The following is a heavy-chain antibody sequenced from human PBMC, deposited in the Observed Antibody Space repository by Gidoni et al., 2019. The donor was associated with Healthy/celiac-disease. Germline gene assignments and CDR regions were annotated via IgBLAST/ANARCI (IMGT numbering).Heavy chain of an antibody. CDR2: INPSGGST. D-gene: IGHD4-17*01. CDR1: AYTFTSSY. CDR3: ARDYGDYVVDY. J-gene: IGHJ4*02. V-gene: IGHV1-46*01. Sequence: QVPLVQSGAAVKKPGASVKVSCKASAYTFTSSYMHWVRQAPGQGLEWMGIINPSGGSTSYAQKFQGRVTMTRDTSTSTVYMELSSLRSEDTAVYYCARDYGDYVVDYWGQGTLVTVSS.